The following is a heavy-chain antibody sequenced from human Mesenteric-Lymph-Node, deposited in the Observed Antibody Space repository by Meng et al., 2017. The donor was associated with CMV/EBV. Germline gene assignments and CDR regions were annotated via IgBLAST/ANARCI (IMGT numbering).Heavy chain of an antibody. Sequence: SCAISGDSVSSNSAAWNWIRQSPSRGLEWLGRTYYRSKWYNDYAGSVKSRITINPDTSKNQFSLQLNSVTPEDTAVYYCARREGYQLPDAFDIWGQGTMVTVSS. CDR1: GDSVSSNSAA. CDR2: TYYRSKWYN. J-gene: IGHJ3*02. CDR3: ARREGYQLPDAFDI. D-gene: IGHD2-2*01. V-gene: IGHV6-1*01.